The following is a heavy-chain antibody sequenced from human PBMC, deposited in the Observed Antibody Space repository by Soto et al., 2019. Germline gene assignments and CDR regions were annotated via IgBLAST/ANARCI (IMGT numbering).Heavy chain of an antibody. Sequence: QVQLVESGGGVVQPGRSLRLSCAASGFTFSSYGMHWVRQAPGKGLEWGAVIWYDGSNKYYADSVKGRFTISRDNSKNTLYLQMNSLRAEDTAVYYCARDATYYYDSSGYYSEYFQHWGQGTLVTVSS. CDR3: ARDATYYYDSSGYYSEYFQH. CDR1: GFTFSSYG. CDR2: IWYDGSNK. D-gene: IGHD3-22*01. V-gene: IGHV3-33*01. J-gene: IGHJ1*01.